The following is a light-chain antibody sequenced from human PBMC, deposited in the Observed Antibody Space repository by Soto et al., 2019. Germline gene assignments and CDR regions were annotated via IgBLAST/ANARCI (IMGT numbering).Light chain of an antibody. CDR2: DAS. Sequence: EMVLTRSPATLALSPGERATLSCGASQSVNSYLAWYQQKPGQAPRPLIYDASNRATGIPARFSGSGFGTQFTLAICRLQSEDFADYYCQHYNSYSEAFGQGTKVDIK. J-gene: IGKJ1*01. CDR3: QHYNSYSEA. V-gene: IGKV3D-15*01. CDR1: QSVNSY.